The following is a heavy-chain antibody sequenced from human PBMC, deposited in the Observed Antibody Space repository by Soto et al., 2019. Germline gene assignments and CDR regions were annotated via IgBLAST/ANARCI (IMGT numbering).Heavy chain of an antibody. V-gene: IGHV3-30*03. J-gene: IGHJ4*02. CDR3: ARDSDSRMIPEVVTDDIDY. CDR2: ISYDGSKN. Sequence: QVELVESGGGAGQPGGSLRLSCAASGTTFSNFGMHWVRQAPGKGLEWLAVISYDGSKNYYADSVKGRFTISRDNSKNTLYLQMNSLTIEDTAVYYCARDSDSRMIPEVVTDDIDYWGQGTLVTVSS. CDR1: GTTFSNFG. D-gene: IGHD3-16*01.